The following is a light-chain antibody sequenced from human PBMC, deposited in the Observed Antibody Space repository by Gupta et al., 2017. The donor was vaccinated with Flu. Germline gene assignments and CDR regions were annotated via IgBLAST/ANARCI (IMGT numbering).Light chain of an antibody. CDR2: VNN. Sequence: NWYQQHPGTAPKLIMYVNNQRPSGVPTRFSGSKSGTSASLAISGLQDEDEADYYCGSCDSSRNRVLFGSGTKVTVL. J-gene: IGLJ1*01. V-gene: IGLV1-44*01. CDR3: GSCDSSRNRVL.